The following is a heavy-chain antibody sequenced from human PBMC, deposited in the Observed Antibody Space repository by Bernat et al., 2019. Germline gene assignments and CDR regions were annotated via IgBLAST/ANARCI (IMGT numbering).Heavy chain of an antibody. D-gene: IGHD3-16*02. CDR1: RFTFSRYW. Sequence: EVQLVESGGGLVQPGGSLRISCAASRFTFSRYWMSWVRQAPGKGLAWVASIKPDGSGKGYVDALDARFPTSHDNGRNSLFLQMNTLRAQDSAVYYCARDPVNHLGELSHILTSMDVWGKATTVTVSS. J-gene: IGHJ6*03. CDR3: ARDPVNHLGELSHILTSMDV. V-gene: IGHV3-7*03. CDR2: IKPDGSGK.